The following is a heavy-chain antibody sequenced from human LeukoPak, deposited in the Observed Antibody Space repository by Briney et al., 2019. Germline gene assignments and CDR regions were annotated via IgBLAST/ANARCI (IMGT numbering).Heavy chain of an antibody. J-gene: IGHJ5*02. D-gene: IGHD3-22*01. CDR1: GFTFSSYA. CDR2: ISGSGGST. Sequence: GGSLRLSCAASGFTFSSYAMSWVRQAPGKGLEWVSAISGSGGSTYYADSVKGRFTIFRDNSKNTLYLQMNSLRAEDTAVYYCATAGEYYYDSSGYPTWGQGTLVTVSS. V-gene: IGHV3-23*01. CDR3: ATAGEYYYDSSGYPT.